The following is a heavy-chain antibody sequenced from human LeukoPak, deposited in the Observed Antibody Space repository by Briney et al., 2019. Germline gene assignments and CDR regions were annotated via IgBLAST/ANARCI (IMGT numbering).Heavy chain of an antibody. V-gene: IGHV1-2*02. J-gene: IGHJ5*02. Sequence: GASVKVSCKASGYTFTSYYMHWVRQAPGQGLEWMGWINPNCGGTNYAQKFQGRVTMTRDTSISTAYMELSRLRSDDTAVYYCARGGRFRWFDPWGQGTLVTVSS. D-gene: IGHD1-26*01. CDR1: GYTFTSYY. CDR2: INPNCGGT. CDR3: ARGGRFRWFDP.